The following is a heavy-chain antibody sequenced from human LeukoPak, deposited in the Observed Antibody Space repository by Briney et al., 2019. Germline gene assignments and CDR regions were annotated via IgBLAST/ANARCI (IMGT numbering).Heavy chain of an antibody. CDR1: GYTFTSYY. V-gene: IGHV1-46*01. CDR2: INPSGGST. CDR3: ASTPLYYDSSGYYTPFDY. D-gene: IGHD3-22*01. Sequence: ASVKVSCKASGYTFTSYYMHWVRQAPGQGLEWMGIINPSGGSTSYAQKFQGRVTMTRDMSTSTVYMELSSLRSEDTAVYYCASTPLYYDSSGYYTPFDYWGQGTLVTVSS. J-gene: IGHJ4*02.